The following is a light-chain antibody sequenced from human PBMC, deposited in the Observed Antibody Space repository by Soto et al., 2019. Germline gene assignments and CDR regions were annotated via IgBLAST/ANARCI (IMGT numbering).Light chain of an antibody. CDR2: DSN. V-gene: IGLV1-51*01. CDR1: SSNIGNNH. J-gene: IGLJ2*01. CDR3: GTCDSGLGAVV. Sequence: QSVLTQPPSVSAAPGQKVTIACSGSSSNIGNNHVSWYQQVPGTAPKLLIYDSNERPSGIPDRFSGSKSDTSATLCIAGLQTGDEADYYCGTCDSGLGAVVFGGGTKLTVL.